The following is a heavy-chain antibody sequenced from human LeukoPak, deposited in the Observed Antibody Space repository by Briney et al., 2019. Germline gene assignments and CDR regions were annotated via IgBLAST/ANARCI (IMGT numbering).Heavy chain of an antibody. CDR3: AKDVNAYCSGDCSDY. Sequence: GGSLRLSCAASGFTFNIYGMHWVRQAPGKGLEWAAFIWYDGSKKYYADSVKGRFTISRDSSKNMVSLEMSSLRTEDTAVYYCAKDVNAYCSGDCSDYWGQGTLVNVSS. D-gene: IGHD2-21*01. V-gene: IGHV3-30*02. CDR1: GFTFNIYG. CDR2: IWYDGSKK. J-gene: IGHJ4*02.